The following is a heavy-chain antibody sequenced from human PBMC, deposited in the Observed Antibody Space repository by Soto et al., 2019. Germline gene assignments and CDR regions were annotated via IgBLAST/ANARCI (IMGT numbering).Heavy chain of an antibody. J-gene: IGHJ5*01. CDR1: GGSISSYY. CDR2: IYYSGST. Sequence: QVQLQESGPGLVKPSETLSLTCTVAGGSISSYYWSWIRQPPGKGLEWIGYIYYSGSTNYNPSLKSRVTISVDTSKNQVDLKLSSVTAADTAVYYCARNHRGVINSWGHGTLVTVSS. CDR3: ARNHRGVINS. D-gene: IGHD3-10*01. V-gene: IGHV4-59*01.